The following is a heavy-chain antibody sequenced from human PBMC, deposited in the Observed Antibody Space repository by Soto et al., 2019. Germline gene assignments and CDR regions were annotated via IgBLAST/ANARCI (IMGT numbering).Heavy chain of an antibody. CDR3: ARDLGSGYVRAFDI. V-gene: IGHV3-21*01. J-gene: IGHJ3*02. CDR2: ISSSSSYI. D-gene: IGHD5-12*01. CDR1: GFTFSSYS. Sequence: GGSLRLSCAASGFTFSSYSMNWVRQAPGKGLEWVSSISSSSSYIYYADSVKGRFTISRDNAKNSLYLQMNSLRAEDTAVYYCARDLGSGYVRAFDIWGQGTMVTVSS.